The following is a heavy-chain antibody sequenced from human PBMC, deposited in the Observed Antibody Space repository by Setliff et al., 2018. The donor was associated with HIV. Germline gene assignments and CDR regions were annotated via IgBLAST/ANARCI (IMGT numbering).Heavy chain of an antibody. CDR3: ARGDGTKYYYYYYMDV. CDR2: IHTTGST. Sequence: PSETLSLTCTVSGGSIWNYYWSWIRLPAGMGLEWIGQIHTTGSTNYNPSLESRVTISVDTSKNQFSLKLSSVTAADTAVYYCARGDGTKYYYYYYMDVWGKGTTVTVSS. D-gene: IGHD1-7*01. J-gene: IGHJ6*03. CDR1: GGSIWNYY. V-gene: IGHV4-4*07.